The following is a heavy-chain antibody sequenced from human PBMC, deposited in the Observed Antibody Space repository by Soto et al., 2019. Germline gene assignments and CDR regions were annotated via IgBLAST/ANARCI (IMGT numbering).Heavy chain of an antibody. CDR3: AKNGQPPYYYYGLDV. V-gene: IGHV1-18*01. Sequence: ASVKVSCKASGYTFIRYGITWVRQAPGQGFEWMGWISPYDDSAIYAQRFQGRVSMTIDTSTTTAYMELRTLTPDDTAVYYCAKNGQPPYYYYGLDVWGQGTTVTVSS. D-gene: IGHD2-8*01. CDR2: ISPYDDSA. CDR1: GYTFIRYG. J-gene: IGHJ6*02.